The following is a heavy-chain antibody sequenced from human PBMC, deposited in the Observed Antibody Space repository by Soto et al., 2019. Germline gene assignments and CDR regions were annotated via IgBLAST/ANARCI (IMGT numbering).Heavy chain of an antibody. J-gene: IGHJ3*02. CDR1: GYTFTSYG. Sequence: QVQLVQSGAEVKKPGASVKVSCKASGYTFTSYGISWVRQAPGQGLEWMGWISAYNGNTNYAQKLQGRVTMTTDTSTRTAYMELRSLRSDDTAVYYCARDDCSGGSCYYSGAFDIWGQGTMVTVSS. V-gene: IGHV1-18*01. CDR2: ISAYNGNT. CDR3: ARDDCSGGSCYYSGAFDI. D-gene: IGHD2-15*01.